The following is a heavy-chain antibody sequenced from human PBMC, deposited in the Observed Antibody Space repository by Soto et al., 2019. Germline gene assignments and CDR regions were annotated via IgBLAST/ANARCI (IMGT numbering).Heavy chain of an antibody. J-gene: IGHJ6*02. V-gene: IGHV6-1*01. CDR3: AREEVEMATKGSYYYGTDV. D-gene: IGHD1-26*01. CDR1: GDSVSSNSAA. Sequence: SQTLSLTCAISGDSVSSNSAAWNWIRQSPSRGLEWLGRTYYRSKWYNDYAVSVKSRITINPDTSKNQFSLQLNSVTPEDTAVYYCAREEVEMATKGSYYYGTDVWGQGTTVTVSS. CDR2: TYYRSKWYN.